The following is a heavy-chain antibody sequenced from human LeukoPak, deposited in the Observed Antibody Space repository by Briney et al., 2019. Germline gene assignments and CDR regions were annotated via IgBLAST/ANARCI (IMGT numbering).Heavy chain of an antibody. CDR2: IYYSGST. Sequence: SETLSLTCAVSRGSITSSISYWGWIRQPPGKGLEWIGSIYYSGSTYYSPSLKSRVTISVDTSKNQFSLKLTHVSAADTAVYYCARHAASVCSGWYDEDYWGQGTLASVSS. V-gene: IGHV4-39*01. J-gene: IGHJ4*02. CDR3: ARHAASVCSGWYDEDY. D-gene: IGHD6-19*01. CDR1: RGSITSSISY.